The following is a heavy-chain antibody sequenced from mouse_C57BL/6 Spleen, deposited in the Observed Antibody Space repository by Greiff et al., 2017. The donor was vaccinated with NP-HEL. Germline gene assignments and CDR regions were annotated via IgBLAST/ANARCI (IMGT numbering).Heavy chain of an antibody. V-gene: IGHV5-16*01. CDR2: INYDGSST. CDR3: ARASYYYGSRYFDV. J-gene: IGHJ1*03. D-gene: IGHD1-1*01. CDR1: GFTFSDYY. Sequence: EVQLVESEGGLVQPGSSMKLSCTASGFTFSDYYMAWVRQVPEKGLEWVANINYDGSSTYYLDSLKSRFIISRDNAKNILYLQMSSLKSEDTATYYCARASYYYGSRYFDVWGTGTTVTVSS.